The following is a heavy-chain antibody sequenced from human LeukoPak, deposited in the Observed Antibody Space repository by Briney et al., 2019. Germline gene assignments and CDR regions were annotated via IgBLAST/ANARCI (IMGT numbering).Heavy chain of an antibody. CDR3: AKGGEVVSATRVDY. CDR1: GFTFSSYA. CDR2: LSGSGGST. Sequence: GGSLRLSCAASGFTFSSYAMSWVRQAPGKGLEWVSALSGSGGSTYYADSVKGRFTISRENSKNTLYLQMNSLRAEDTAVYYCAKGGEVVSATRVDYWGQGTLVSVSS. V-gene: IGHV3-23*01. D-gene: IGHD2-15*01. J-gene: IGHJ4*02.